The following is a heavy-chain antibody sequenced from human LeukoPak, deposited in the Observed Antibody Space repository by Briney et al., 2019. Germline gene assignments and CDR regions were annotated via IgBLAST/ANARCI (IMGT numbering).Heavy chain of an antibody. V-gene: IGHV3-23*01. D-gene: IGHD3-22*01. J-gene: IGHJ4*02. CDR1: GFTFSSYA. Sequence: GGSLRLSCAASGFTFSSYAMSWVRQAPGKGLEWVSAISGSGGSTYYADSVKGRFTIPRDNSKNTLYLQMNSLRAEDTAVYYCAKDAYYYDSSGSTYWGQGTLVTVSS. CDR2: ISGSGGST. CDR3: AKDAYYYDSSGSTY.